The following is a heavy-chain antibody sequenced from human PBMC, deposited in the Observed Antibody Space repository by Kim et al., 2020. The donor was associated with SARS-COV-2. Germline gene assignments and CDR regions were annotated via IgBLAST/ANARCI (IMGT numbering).Heavy chain of an antibody. CDR1: GYNFSTYW. V-gene: IGHV5-51*01. CDR3: ARRGTSDYFEALDS. J-gene: IGHJ4*02. D-gene: IGHD3-22*01. CDR2: IYPRDSDT. Sequence: GESLKISCEGSGYNFSTYWIGWVRQMPGKGLEWMGIIYPRDSDTRYSPSFQGQVTISADKSISTAYLQWSSLKASDTAIYFCARRGTSDYFEALDSWGQGTLVTVSS.